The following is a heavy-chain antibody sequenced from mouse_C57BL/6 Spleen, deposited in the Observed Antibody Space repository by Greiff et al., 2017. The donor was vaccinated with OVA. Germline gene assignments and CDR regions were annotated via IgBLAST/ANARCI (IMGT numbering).Heavy chain of an antibody. CDR3: AKKGYGSSYDYFDY. Sequence: QVQLQQSGPGLVQPSQSLSITCTVSGFSLTSYGVHWVRQSPGKGLEWLGVIWRGGSTDYNAAFMSRLSITKDNSKSQVVFKMNSLQAEDTAIYYCAKKGYGSSYDYFDYWGQGTTLTVSS. CDR2: IWRGGST. CDR1: GFSLTSYG. V-gene: IGHV2-5*01. D-gene: IGHD1-1*01. J-gene: IGHJ2*01.